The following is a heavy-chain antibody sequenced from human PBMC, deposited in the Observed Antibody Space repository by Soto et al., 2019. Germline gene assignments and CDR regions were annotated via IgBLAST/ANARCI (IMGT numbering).Heavy chain of an antibody. D-gene: IGHD4-17*01. Sequence: SETMSLTCTVSGGSISSGGYYWSWIRQHPGKGLEWIGYIYYSGSTYYNPSLKSRVTISVDTSKNQFSLKLSSVTAADTAVYYCARKRGDYGTDYWGQGTLVTVSS. V-gene: IGHV4-31*03. J-gene: IGHJ4*02. CDR2: IYYSGST. CDR3: ARKRGDYGTDY. CDR1: GGSISSGGYY.